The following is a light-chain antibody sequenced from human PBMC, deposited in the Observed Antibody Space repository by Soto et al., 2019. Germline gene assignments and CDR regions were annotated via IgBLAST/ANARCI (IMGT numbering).Light chain of an antibody. CDR1: SGSVSTANN. CDR3: LLYLGGGIWV. Sequence: QAVVTQESSFSVSPGGTVTLTCGLISGSVSTANNPSWYQQTPGQAPRTLIYSTSTRSSGVPDRFSGSILGNKAALTITGAQADDDSYYYCLLYLGGGIWVFGGGTKLTVL. CDR2: STS. J-gene: IGLJ3*02. V-gene: IGLV8-61*01.